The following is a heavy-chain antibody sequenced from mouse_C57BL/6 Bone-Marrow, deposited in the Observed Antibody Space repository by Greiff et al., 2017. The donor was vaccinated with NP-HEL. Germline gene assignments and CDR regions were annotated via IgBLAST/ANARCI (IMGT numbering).Heavy chain of an antibody. CDR1: GFNIKDYY. Sequence: EVQLQQSGAELVKPGASVKLSCTASGFNIKDYYMHWVKQRTEQGLEWIGRIDPEDGETEYAPKFQGKATITADTSSNTAYLQLSSLTSEDTAVYYCAHDYYGNYGFAYWGQGTLVTVSA. CDR2: IDPEDGET. D-gene: IGHD2-1*01. CDR3: AHDYYGNYGFAY. J-gene: IGHJ3*01. V-gene: IGHV14-2*01.